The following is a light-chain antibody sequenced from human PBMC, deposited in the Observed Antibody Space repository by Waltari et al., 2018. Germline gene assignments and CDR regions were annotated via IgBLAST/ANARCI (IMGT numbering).Light chain of an antibody. Sequence: DIQMTQSPSSLSASVGDRVTITCRASQGIRNDLGWYQQKPGKAPKRLIYAASSLQSGVPSRFSGSGSGTDFTLTINSLQPEDFATYYCQQSSSTPPFTFGPGTKVDIK. V-gene: IGKV1-39*01. CDR3: QQSSSTPPFT. CDR1: QGIRND. CDR2: AAS. J-gene: IGKJ3*01.